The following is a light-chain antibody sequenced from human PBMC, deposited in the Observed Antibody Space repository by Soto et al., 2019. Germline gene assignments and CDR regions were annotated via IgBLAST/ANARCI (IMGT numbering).Light chain of an antibody. CDR3: KQRSNWPPT. CDR1: QSVSSY. V-gene: IGKV3-11*01. J-gene: IGKJ5*01. CDR2: DAS. Sequence: EIVLTQSSATPSLSPGERPTLSCQASQSVSSYLAWYQQKPGQAPRLLIYDASNRATGIPARFSGSGSGTDFTLTISSLEPEEFAVYYCKQRSNWPPTFGEGTRLEIK.